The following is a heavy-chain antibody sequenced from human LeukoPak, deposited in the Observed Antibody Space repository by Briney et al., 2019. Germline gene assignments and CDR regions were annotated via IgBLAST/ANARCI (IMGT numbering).Heavy chain of an antibody. CDR2: IYYSGST. CDR1: GGSISSSSYY. D-gene: IGHD3-16*01. V-gene: IGHV4-39*01. CDR3: ARFGRIGAYYYYYGMDV. J-gene: IGHJ6*02. Sequence: SETLSLTCTVSGGSISSSSYYWGWIRQPPGKGLEWIGTIYYSGSTYYNPSLKSRVTISVDTSKNQFTLNLTGVTAADTAVYYCARFGRIGAYYYYYGMDVWGQGTTVTVSS.